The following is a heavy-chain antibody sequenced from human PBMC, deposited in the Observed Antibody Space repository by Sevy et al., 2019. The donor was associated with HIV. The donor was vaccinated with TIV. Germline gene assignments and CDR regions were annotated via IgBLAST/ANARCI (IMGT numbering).Heavy chain of an antibody. D-gene: IGHD4-17*01. CDR3: ARLTRVNTIHQPYYYYYMDA. J-gene: IGHJ6*03. CDR1: SYSISNGYY. V-gene: IGHV4-38-2*01. Sequence: SETLSLTCAVSSYSISNGYYWGWIRQPPGKGLEWIGTIWHSGSTYYNPSLQSRVTMSVDTSANHFSLTLNSVTATDTAIYFCARLTRVNTIHQPYYYYYMDAWGKGTTVTVSS. CDR2: IWHSGST.